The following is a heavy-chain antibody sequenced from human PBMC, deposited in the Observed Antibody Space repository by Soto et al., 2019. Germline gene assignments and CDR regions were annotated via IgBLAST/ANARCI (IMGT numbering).Heavy chain of an antibody. CDR1: GFTFSDYY. CDR2: ISSSGSTI. CDR3: ARGPEGFEAEYYYYYYYMDV. V-gene: IGHV3-11*01. Sequence: VQLVESGGGLVKPGGSLRLSCAASGFTFSDYYMSWIRQAPGEGLVLVSYISSSGSTIYYADSVKGRFTISRDNAKNSLHPQMPGLRAEDTAVYYCARGPEGFEAEYYYYYYYMDVWGKRTTVTVSS. J-gene: IGHJ6*03. D-gene: IGHD3-10*01.